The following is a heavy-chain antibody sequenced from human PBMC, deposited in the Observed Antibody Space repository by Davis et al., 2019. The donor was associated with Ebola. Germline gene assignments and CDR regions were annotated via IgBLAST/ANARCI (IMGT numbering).Heavy chain of an antibody. Sequence: MPSETLSLTCTVSGGSISSYYWSWIRQPPGKGLEWIGYIYYSGSTNYNPSLKSRVTISVDTSKNQFSLKLSSVTAADTAVYYCARGRLGYCSSTSCPNLGYWGQGTLVTVSS. CDR1: GGSISSYY. V-gene: IGHV4-59*12. CDR3: ARGRLGYCSSTSCPNLGY. J-gene: IGHJ4*02. D-gene: IGHD2-2*01. CDR2: IYYSGST.